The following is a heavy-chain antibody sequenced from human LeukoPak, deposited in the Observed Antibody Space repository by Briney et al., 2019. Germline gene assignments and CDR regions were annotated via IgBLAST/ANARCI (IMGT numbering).Heavy chain of an antibody. V-gene: IGHV1-2*02. J-gene: IGHJ1*01. CDR3: WRGSYDSSAFEYFHH. CDR1: GGTFTSYA. D-gene: IGHD3-22*01. Sequence: ASVKVSCKASGGTFTSYAISWVRHAPGQGLEWMGWINPNSGGTNYAQKFQGRVTMTRDTSIGTAYMELKRLRSEDTAVEYCWRGSYDSSAFEYFHHWGKGTLVTVSS. CDR2: INPNSGGT.